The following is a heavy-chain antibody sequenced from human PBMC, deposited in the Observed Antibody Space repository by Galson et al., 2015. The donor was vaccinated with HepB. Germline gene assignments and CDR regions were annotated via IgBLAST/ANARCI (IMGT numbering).Heavy chain of an antibody. CDR1: GYSFTSYW. CDR3: ARASHPGSVSWFFDL. J-gene: IGHJ2*01. Sequence: QSGAEVKKPGESLKISCKGSGYSFTSYWIGWVRQMPGKGLEWMGIIYPGDSDTRYSPSFQGQVTFSADRSIRTAYLQWNSLKDSDTAMYYCARASHPGSVSWFFDLWGRGTLVTVSS. CDR2: IYPGDSDT. D-gene: IGHD3-10*01. V-gene: IGHV5-51*01.